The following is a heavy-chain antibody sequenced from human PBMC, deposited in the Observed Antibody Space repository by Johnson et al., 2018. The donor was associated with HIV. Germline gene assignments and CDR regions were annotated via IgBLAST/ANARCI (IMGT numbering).Heavy chain of an antibody. CDR2: ISYDGSNK. J-gene: IGHJ3*02. V-gene: IGHV3-30*19. Sequence: VQVVESGGGVVQPGRSLRLSCAASGFTFSTYGMHWVRQAPGRGLELVAVISYDGSNKYYADSVKGRFTISRDNSKNTLYLQMNSLRAGDTAVYYCARHKGQQYDTFDIWGQGTMVTVSS. D-gene: IGHD6-13*01. CDR3: ARHKGQQYDTFDI. CDR1: GFTFSTYG.